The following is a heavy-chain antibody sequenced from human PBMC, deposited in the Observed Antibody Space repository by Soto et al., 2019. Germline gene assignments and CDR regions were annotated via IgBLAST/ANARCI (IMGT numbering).Heavy chain of an antibody. J-gene: IGHJ2*01. V-gene: IGHV1-2*02. Sequence: GASVKVSCKASGYTFTGYYMHWVRQAPGQGLEWMGWINPNSGGTNYAQKFQGRVTMTRDTSISIAYMELSRLRSDDAAVYYCARDKSFIAAAGIGWYFDLWGRGTLVTSPQ. CDR3: ARDKSFIAAAGIGWYFDL. CDR2: INPNSGGT. CDR1: GYTFTGYY. D-gene: IGHD6-13*01.